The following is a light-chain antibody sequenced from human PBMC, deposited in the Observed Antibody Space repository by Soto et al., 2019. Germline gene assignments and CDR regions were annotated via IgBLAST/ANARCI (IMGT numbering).Light chain of an antibody. CDR1: SSDVGGYNY. Sequence: QSALTQPPSASGSPGQSVTISCTGTSSDVGGYNYVSWYQQHPGRAPKLLIYEVTKRPSGVPDRFSGSKSGNTASLTVSGLQDEDEADYYCSSYAGSSTYVFGHGTRSPS. V-gene: IGLV2-8*01. J-gene: IGLJ1*01. CDR2: EVT. CDR3: SSYAGSSTYV.